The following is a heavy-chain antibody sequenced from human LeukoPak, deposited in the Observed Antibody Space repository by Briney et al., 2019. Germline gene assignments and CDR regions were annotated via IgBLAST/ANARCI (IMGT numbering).Heavy chain of an antibody. J-gene: IGHJ4*02. D-gene: IGHD3-22*01. CDR1: GFTFDDYG. CDR3: ARGAGGNYYYDSSGYMDY. V-gene: IGHV3-20*04. CDR2: IKWNGGST. Sequence: PGGSLRLSCAASGFTFDDYGMSWVRQAPGKGLEWVSGIKWNGGSTGYADSVKGRFTISRDNAKNSLYLQMNSLRAEDTALYYCARGAGGNYYYDSSGYMDYWGQGTLVTVSS.